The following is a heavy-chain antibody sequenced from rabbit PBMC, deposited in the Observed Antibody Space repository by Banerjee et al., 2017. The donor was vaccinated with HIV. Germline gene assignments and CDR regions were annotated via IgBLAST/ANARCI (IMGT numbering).Heavy chain of an antibody. CDR2: INAVTGKA. Sequence: QEQLVESGGGLVKPEGSLKLSCTASGFSFSNKAVMCWVRQAPGKGLEWIACINAVTGKAVYASWAKGRFTFSKTSSTTVTLQMTSLTAADTATYFCARDLDDVIGWNFSWWGPGTLVTVS. D-gene: IGHD1-1*01. V-gene: IGHV1S45*01. CDR3: ARDLDDVIGWNFSW. J-gene: IGHJ4*01. CDR1: GFSFSNKAV.